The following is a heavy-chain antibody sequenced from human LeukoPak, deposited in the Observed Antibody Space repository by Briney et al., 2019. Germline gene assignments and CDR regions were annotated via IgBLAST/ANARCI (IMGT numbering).Heavy chain of an antibody. V-gene: IGHV4-59*11. J-gene: IGHJ4*02. CDR3: ARVTLSLGPFDY. CDR1: GASINSHY. Sequence: SETPSLTCTVSGASINSHYWSWIRQPPGKGLEWIAYIYYSGSTSYNPSFKSRVTMSVDTSKNQFSLRLKSVTAADTAVYYCARVTLSLGPFDYCGQGTLVTVSS. CDR2: IYYSGST. D-gene: IGHD2/OR15-2a*01.